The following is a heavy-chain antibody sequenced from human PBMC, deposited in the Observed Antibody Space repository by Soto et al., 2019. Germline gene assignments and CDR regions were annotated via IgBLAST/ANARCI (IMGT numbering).Heavy chain of an antibody. CDR2: IYYSGRANYNPSGST. CDR1: GGSVSSGTYY. V-gene: IGHV4-61*01. CDR3: VRRWPERQRLKMLDY. D-gene: IGHD5-12*01. J-gene: IGHJ4*02. Sequence: SETLSLTCSVSGGSVSSGTYYWTWIRQPPGKGLEWIGYIYYSGRANYNPSGSTNYNPSLKSRITISVDTSRNQFSLKLSSVTAADTAVYYCVRRWPERQRLKMLDYWGQGALVTVSS.